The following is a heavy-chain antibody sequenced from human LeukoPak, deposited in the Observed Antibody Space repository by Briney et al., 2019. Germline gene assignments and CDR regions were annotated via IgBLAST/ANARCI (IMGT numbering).Heavy chain of an antibody. V-gene: IGHV1-2*02. D-gene: IGHD3-22*01. CDR1: GYTFTGYY. CDR3: ARDYHDSSGYYYVNSEDAFDI. CDR2: INPNSGGT. Sequence: GASVKVSCKASGYTFTGYYMHWVRQAPGQGLEWMGWINPNSGGTNYAQKFQGRVIMTRDTSISTAYMELSRLRSDDTAVYYCARDYHDSSGYYYVNSEDAFDIWGQGTMVTVSS. J-gene: IGHJ3*02.